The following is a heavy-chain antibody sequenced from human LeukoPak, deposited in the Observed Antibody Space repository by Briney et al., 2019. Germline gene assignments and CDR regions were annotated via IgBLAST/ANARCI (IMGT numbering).Heavy chain of an antibody. V-gene: IGHV3-23*01. CDR3: ARGTRELRFDY. CDR2: ISVSGNT. CDR1: GFTLSSYA. D-gene: IGHD1-26*01. Sequence: GGSLRLSCAASGFTLSSYAMSWVRQAPGKGLEWVSAISVSGNTYHADSVKGRFTISRDSSKNTLYLQMNRLRAEDTAVYYCARGTRELRFDYWGQGTLVTVSS. J-gene: IGHJ4*02.